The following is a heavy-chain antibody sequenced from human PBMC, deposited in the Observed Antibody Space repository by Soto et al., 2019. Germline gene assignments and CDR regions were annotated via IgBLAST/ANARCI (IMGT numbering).Heavy chain of an antibody. Sequence: QLVLQEAGPGLVKCSGTLSLTSSVSGGSISSSSYYWNWIRQSPGKGLEWIGSVYYSGTTYYNPSLKGRVTISVDPYNQFSLRLSSVNAADTAYYFCARRPMIEPVAEYAFDFWGQGTRVTVSS. CDR3: ARRPMIEPVAEYAFDF. CDR1: GGSISSSSYY. CDR2: VYYSGTT. J-gene: IGHJ3*01. V-gene: IGHV4-39*01. D-gene: IGHD6-19*01.